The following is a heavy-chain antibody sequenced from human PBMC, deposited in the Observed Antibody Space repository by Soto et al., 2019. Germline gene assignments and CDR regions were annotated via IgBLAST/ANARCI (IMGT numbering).Heavy chain of an antibody. Sequence: PGGSLRLSCAASGFTFSSYGMHWVRQAPGKGLEWVAVIWYDGSNKYYADSVKGRFTISRDNSKNTLYLQMNSLRAEDTAVYYCARSDGRWLVRSYWYFDLWGRGTLVTVSS. J-gene: IGHJ2*01. CDR3: ARSDGRWLVRSYWYFDL. D-gene: IGHD6-19*01. V-gene: IGHV3-33*01. CDR1: GFTFSSYG. CDR2: IWYDGSNK.